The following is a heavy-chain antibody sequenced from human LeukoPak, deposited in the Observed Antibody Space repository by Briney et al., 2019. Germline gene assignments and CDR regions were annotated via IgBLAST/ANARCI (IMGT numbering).Heavy chain of an antibody. D-gene: IGHD1-26*01. V-gene: IGHV4-59*01. CDR2: IYYSGST. J-gene: IGHJ4*02. CDR1: GGSISSYY. CDR3: ARVIVGAPTYYFDY. Sequence: SETLSLTCTVSGGSISSYYWSWIRQPPGKGLEWIGYIYYSGSTNYNPPLKSRVTISVDTSKNQFSLKLSSVTAADTAVYYCARVIVGAPTYYFDYWGQGTLVTVSS.